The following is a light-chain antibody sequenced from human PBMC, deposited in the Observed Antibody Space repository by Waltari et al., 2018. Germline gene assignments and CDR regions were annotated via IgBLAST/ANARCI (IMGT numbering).Light chain of an antibody. CDR2: DIS. CDR3: QKYERLPAT. V-gene: IGKV3-20*01. J-gene: IGKJ1*01. CDR1: QRIGRS. Sequence: EIVLTQSPGTLSLSLGDRATLSCRASQRIGRSVVWYQRSPGQAPRLLIYDISRRATGIPDRFSGSGYGTDFSLTISRLEPEDFAVYYCQKYERLPATFGQGTTVEIK.